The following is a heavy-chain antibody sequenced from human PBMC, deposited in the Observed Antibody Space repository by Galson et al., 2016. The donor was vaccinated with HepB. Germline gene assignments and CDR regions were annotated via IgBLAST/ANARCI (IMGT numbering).Heavy chain of an antibody. J-gene: IGHJ5*02. V-gene: IGHV3-33*01. CDR1: GFTFSNYG. D-gene: IGHD3-3*01. CDR3: ARGSTFYHYWSPSRPYWFDP. Sequence: SLRLSCAASGFTFSNYGIHWVRQAPGQGLEWVAVIWYDGITKYYSDSVKGRFTVSRDNSKTTVYLQMNSLRAEDTAVYYCARGSTFYHYWSPSRPYWFDPLGPGNPGHRLF. CDR2: IWYDGITK.